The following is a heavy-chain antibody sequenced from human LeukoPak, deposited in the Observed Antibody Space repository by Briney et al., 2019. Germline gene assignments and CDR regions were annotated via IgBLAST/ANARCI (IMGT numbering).Heavy chain of an antibody. Sequence: GGSLRLSCTASGFAFTDYGMHWVRQATGGGLEWVSSIGMPADTSNPDSVMGRLAIPRENANNHFYLRMNSLRAGETAVYFCASLGDSIYWGQGTLVTASS. J-gene: IGHJ4*02. CDR3: ASLGDSIY. CDR2: IGMPADT. D-gene: IGHD1-26*01. CDR1: GFAFTDYG. V-gene: IGHV3-13*01.